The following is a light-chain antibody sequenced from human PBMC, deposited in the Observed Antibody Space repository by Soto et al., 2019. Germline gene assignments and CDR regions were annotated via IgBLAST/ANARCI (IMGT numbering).Light chain of an antibody. J-gene: IGKJ1*01. CDR2: GAA. CDR1: QSVSSS. V-gene: IGKV3-15*01. Sequence: EIVMTQSPASLSVSPGEXXTLXXRASQSVSSSLAWYQKKPGQSPRLLMHGAATRATGIPARFTGSGSGTDFTLTITTVQSDDFEVYYCQQYNEWPQTFGQGTKVEIK. CDR3: QQYNEWPQT.